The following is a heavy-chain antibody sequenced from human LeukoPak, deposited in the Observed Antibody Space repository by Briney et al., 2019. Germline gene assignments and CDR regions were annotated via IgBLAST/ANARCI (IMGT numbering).Heavy chain of an antibody. J-gene: IGHJ4*02. Sequence: GGSLRLSCAASGFTFSSYWIHWVRQAPGKGLVGVSRINSDGSSTSYADSVKGRFTISRDNAKNTLYLQMNSLRAEDTAVYFCASGRYNSGGYFFDYWGQGTLVTVSS. V-gene: IGHV3-74*01. D-gene: IGHD2-15*01. CDR1: GFTFSSYW. CDR3: ASGRYNSGGYFFDY. CDR2: INSDGSST.